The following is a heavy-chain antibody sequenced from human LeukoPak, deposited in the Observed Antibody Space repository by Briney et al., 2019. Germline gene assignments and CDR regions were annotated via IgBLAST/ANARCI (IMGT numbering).Heavy chain of an antibody. D-gene: IGHD3-22*01. Sequence: GRSLRLSCAASGFTFSSYAMHRVRQAPGKGLEWVAVISYDGSNKYYADSVKGRFTISRDNSRNTLYLQMNSLRAEDTAEYYCARDPRYYYDSSGYDFYFDYWGQGTLVTVSS. J-gene: IGHJ4*02. CDR2: ISYDGSNK. CDR3: ARDPRYYYDSSGYDFYFDY. V-gene: IGHV3-30-3*01. CDR1: GFTFSSYA.